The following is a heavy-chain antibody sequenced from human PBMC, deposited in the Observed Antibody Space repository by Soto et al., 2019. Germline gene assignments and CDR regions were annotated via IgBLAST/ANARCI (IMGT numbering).Heavy chain of an antibody. CDR2: VWYDGTNK. Sequence: QVQLEESGGGVVQPGRSLRLSCAASGFTFSSYGMHWVRQAPGKGLEWVSCVWYDGTNKYYADSVKGRFTVSRDNSKNTLYLQMNSLRAEDTAVYYCAREYTSSWPIDYWGQGTLVTVSS. J-gene: IGHJ4*02. V-gene: IGHV3-33*01. CDR1: GFTFSSYG. CDR3: AREYTSSWPIDY. D-gene: IGHD6-13*01.